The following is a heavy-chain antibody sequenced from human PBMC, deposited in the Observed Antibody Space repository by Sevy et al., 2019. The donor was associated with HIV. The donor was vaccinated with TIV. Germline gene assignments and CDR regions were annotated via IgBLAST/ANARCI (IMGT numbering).Heavy chain of an antibody. CDR2: INPNSGGT. Sequence: ASVKVSCKASGYTFTGYYMHWVRQAPGQGLEWMGRINPNSGGTNYAQKFQGRVTMTRNTSISTAYMGLSRLRSDDTAVYYCARGGNAWGIKIEWGQGTLVTVSS. CDR3: ARGGNAWGIKIE. J-gene: IGHJ4*02. V-gene: IGHV1-2*06. CDR1: GYTFTGYY. D-gene: IGHD3-16*01.